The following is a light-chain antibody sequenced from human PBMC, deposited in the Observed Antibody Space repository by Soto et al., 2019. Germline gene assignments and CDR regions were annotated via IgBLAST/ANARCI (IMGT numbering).Light chain of an antibody. V-gene: IGLV1-47*02. CDR1: SSNIGTNY. CDR2: TNN. Sequence: QSVLTQPPSASGTPGQRVTISCSGSSSNIGTNYVHWYQHLPGAAPKLLIHTNNQRPSGVPDRFSGSKSGTSASLAISGLRSEDEADYYCAAWDDSVSGPVFGGGTKVTVL. CDR3: AAWDDSVSGPV. J-gene: IGLJ2*01.